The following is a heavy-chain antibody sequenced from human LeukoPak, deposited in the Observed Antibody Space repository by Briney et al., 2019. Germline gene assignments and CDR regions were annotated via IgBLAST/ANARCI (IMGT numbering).Heavy chain of an antibody. D-gene: IGHD6-13*01. J-gene: IGHJ4*02. V-gene: IGHV4-61*02. CDR1: GGSISSGSYC. CDR3: ATTRMTAAFDY. Sequence: SETLSLTCTVPGGSISSGSYCWSWIRQPAGKGLEWIGRIYTSGSTNYNPSLKSRVTISVDTSKNQFSLKLSSVTAADTAVYYCATTRMTAAFDYWGQGTLVAVSS. CDR2: IYTSGST.